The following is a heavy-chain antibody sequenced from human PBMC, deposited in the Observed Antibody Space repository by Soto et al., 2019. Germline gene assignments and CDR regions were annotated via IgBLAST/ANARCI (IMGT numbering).Heavy chain of an antibody. Sequence: QVQLVQSGAEVKKPGASVKVSCKASGYTFTSYGISWVRQAPGQGLEWMGWISAYNGNTNYAQKLQGRVTLTTDTSTSTAYMELRSRRSDDTAVYYCARDVVVPAVPYYYYGMDVWGQGTTVTVSS. J-gene: IGHJ6*02. CDR2: ISAYNGNT. V-gene: IGHV1-18*04. D-gene: IGHD2-2*01. CDR1: GYTFTSYG. CDR3: ARDVVVPAVPYYYYGMDV.